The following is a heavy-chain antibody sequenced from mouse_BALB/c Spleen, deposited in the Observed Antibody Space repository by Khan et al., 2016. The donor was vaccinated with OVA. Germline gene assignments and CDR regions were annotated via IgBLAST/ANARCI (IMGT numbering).Heavy chain of an antibody. CDR1: GYTFTNHG. D-gene: IGHD2-14*01. Sequence: QVQLKQSGPEQKKPGETVKISCKASGYTFTNHGMNWVKQAPGKGLKWMGWINTYTGEPTYADDFKGRFAFSLETSASTAYLQISNLKNEDTATYFCARVGYNGTKDYWGQGTSVTVSS. J-gene: IGHJ4*01. V-gene: IGHV9-3-1*01. CDR3: ARVGYNGTKDY. CDR2: INTYTGEP.